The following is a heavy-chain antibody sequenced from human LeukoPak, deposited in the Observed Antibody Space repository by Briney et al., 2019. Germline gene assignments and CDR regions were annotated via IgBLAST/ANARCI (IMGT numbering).Heavy chain of an antibody. J-gene: IGHJ4*02. V-gene: IGHV1-18*01. CDR2: ISAYNGNT. CDR1: GSTFTSYG. CDR3: ARSVGASDY. D-gene: IGHD1-26*01. Sequence: ASVKVSCKASGSTFTSYGTSWLRRAPGQGLKWMGWISAYNGNTNYAKKLQGRVTMTTDTSTSTAYMELRSLRSDDTAVYYCARSVGASDYWGQGTLVTVSS.